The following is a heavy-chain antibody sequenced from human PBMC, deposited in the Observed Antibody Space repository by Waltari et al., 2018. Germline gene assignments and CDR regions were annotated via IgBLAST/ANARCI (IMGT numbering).Heavy chain of an antibody. Sequence: QVTLKESGPALVKPTQTLTLTCTVSGLSPSRSGTHVSWVRQPPGKALELLALIDWDEDKYYSPSLKARLTISKDTFKNQVVLTMTNVDPVDTATYYCARMVGPTYYHGLDVWGQGTTVIVSS. CDR3: ARMVGPTYYHGLDV. J-gene: IGHJ6*02. D-gene: IGHD1-26*01. CDR1: GLSPSRSGTH. CDR2: IDWDEDK. V-gene: IGHV2-70*20.